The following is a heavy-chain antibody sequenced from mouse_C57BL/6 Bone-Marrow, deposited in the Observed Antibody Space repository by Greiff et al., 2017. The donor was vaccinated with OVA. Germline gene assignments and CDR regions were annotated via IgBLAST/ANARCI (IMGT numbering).Heavy chain of an antibody. J-gene: IGHJ3*01. Sequence: VKLMESGPGLVAPSQSLSITCTVSGFSLTSYGVDWVRQSPGKGLEWLGVIWGVGSTNYNSALKSRLSISKDNSKSQVFLKMNSLQTDDTAMYYCASICNEFAYWGQGTLVTVSA. V-gene: IGHV2-6*01. CDR3: ASICNEFAY. D-gene: IGHD2-1*01. CDR2: IWGVGST. CDR1: GFSLTSYG.